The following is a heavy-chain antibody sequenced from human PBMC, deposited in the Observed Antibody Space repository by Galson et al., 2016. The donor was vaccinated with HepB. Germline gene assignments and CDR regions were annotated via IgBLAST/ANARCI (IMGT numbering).Heavy chain of an antibody. CDR2: ISFDGSNK. CDR1: GFIFSSYP. CDR3: ARELGGKPMYHYGMDV. V-gene: IGHV3-30*04. J-gene: IGHJ6*02. Sequence: SLRLSCAASGFIFSSYPMYWIRQIPGKGLEWVALISFDGSNKFYGDSGKGRFTISRDNSENTLNLQMDSLRVEDRAVYYCARELGGKPMYHYGMDVCGQGTTVIVSS.